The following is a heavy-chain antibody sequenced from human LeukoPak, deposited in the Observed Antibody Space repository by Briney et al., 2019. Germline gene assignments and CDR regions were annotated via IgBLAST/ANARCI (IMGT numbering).Heavy chain of an antibody. CDR1: GGSISSSNW. Sequence: SGTLSLTCAVSGGSISSSNWWSWVRQPPGKGLEWIGEIYHSGSTNYNPSLKSRVTISVDKSKNQFSLKLSSVTAADTAVYYCARDRRLRFLEWRPGYNWFDPWGQGTLVTVSS. V-gene: IGHV4-4*02. CDR2: IYHSGST. J-gene: IGHJ5*02. D-gene: IGHD3-3*01. CDR3: ARDRRLRFLEWRPGYNWFDP.